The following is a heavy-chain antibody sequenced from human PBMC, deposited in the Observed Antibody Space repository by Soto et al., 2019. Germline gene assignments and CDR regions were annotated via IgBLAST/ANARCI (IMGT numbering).Heavy chain of an antibody. CDR2: IYYSGST. CDR1: GGSISSTSYY. Sequence: SETLSLTCTVSGGSISSTSYYWDWIRQPPGKGLEWMGTIYYSGSTYYNPSLKSRVTVSVDTSKNHFSLKLNSVTAADTAVYYCARARPIPNWGQGTLVTVSS. D-gene: IGHD6-25*01. V-gene: IGHV4-39*02. J-gene: IGHJ1*01. CDR3: ARARPIPN.